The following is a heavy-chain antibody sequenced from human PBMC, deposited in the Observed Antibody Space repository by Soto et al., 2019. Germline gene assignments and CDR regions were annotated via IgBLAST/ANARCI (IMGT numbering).Heavy chain of an antibody. CDR3: VKDREGGSSGDY. V-gene: IGHV3-30*18. D-gene: IGHD6-13*01. J-gene: IGHJ4*02. Sequence: QVQLVESGGGVVQPGRSLRLSCAASGFTFRSYGIHWVRQAPGKGLEWVAVISYDGNNKYYTDSVKGRFTISRDNSKNTLYLQMNSLRIEDTAVYYCVKDREGGSSGDYWGQGTLVTVSS. CDR1: GFTFRSYG. CDR2: ISYDGNNK.